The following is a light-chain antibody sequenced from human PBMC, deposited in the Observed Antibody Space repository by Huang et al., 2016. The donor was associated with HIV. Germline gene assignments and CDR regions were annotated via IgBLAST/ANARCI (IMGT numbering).Light chain of an antibody. CDR2: LNF. J-gene: IGKJ2*01. V-gene: IGKV2-28*01. CDR1: QSLLHRSGYNY. Sequence: EIVMTQSPLSLPVTPGEPASISCRSSQSLLHRSGYNYLDWYLQKPGQSPQLLIYLNFNRASGVPDGFSGSGSGTDFTLKISRVEAEDVGIYYCMQALQTPRTFGQGTKLEIK. CDR3: MQALQTPRT.